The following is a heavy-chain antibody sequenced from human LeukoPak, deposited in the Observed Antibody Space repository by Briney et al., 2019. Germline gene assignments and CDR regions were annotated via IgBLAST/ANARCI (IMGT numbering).Heavy chain of an antibody. D-gene: IGHD3-10*01. J-gene: IGHJ4*02. V-gene: IGHV3-20*04. CDR2: INWNGGRT. CDR3: AREYYGSGSYYNVGY. Sequence: GGSLRLSCAASGFPFGSYGMYWVRQGPGRGLEWVSGINWNGGRTGYADSVKGRFTISRDNAKKSLYVQMNSLRAEDTALYYCAREYYGSGSYYNVGYWGQGTLVTVSS. CDR1: GFPFGSYG.